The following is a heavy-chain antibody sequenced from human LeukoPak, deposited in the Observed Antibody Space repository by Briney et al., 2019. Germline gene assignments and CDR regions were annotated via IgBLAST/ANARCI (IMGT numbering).Heavy chain of an antibody. Sequence: GGSLKISCTGSGYSCTSNWIGWVRQMPGKGLEWMGIIFPGDSDTRYSPAFQGQVTISADKSISTAYLQWSSLKASDTAMYYCARLDSSSWYYWGQGTRVSVSS. J-gene: IGHJ4*02. CDR1: GYSCTSNW. CDR2: IFPGDSDT. D-gene: IGHD6-13*01. CDR3: ARLDSSSWYY. V-gene: IGHV5-51*01.